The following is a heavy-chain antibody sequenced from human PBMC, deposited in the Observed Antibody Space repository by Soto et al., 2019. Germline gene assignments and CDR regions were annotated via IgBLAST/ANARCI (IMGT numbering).Heavy chain of an antibody. CDR2: FNPILSFS. J-gene: IGHJ4*02. Sequence: QVQLVQSGAEVKKPGSSVKVSCTASGDTFNFYTINWVRQAPGLGLEWMGRFNPILSFSNSALKFQGRVTLTADKTTSTAYMVLSSLRSEDTAIYYCATNFGSGSRAFDYWGQGALVTVSS. CDR3: ATNFGSGSRAFDY. CDR1: GDTFNFYT. D-gene: IGHD3-10*01. V-gene: IGHV1-69*02.